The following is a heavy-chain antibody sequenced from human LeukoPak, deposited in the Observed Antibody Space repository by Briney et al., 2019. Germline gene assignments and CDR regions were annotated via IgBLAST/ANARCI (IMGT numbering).Heavy chain of an antibody. V-gene: IGHV1-3*04. Sequence: GASVKVSCKASGYTFTNHAMRWVRQAPGQGLEWMGWINTADGNTKYSQKFQGRVTITRDTSASIVYLELTSLRSEDTAVYYCARPGASSPGNWFASWGRGTLVTVSS. J-gene: IGHJ5*01. CDR2: INTADGNT. CDR1: GYTFTNHA. CDR3: ARPGASSPGNWFAS. D-gene: IGHD6-13*01.